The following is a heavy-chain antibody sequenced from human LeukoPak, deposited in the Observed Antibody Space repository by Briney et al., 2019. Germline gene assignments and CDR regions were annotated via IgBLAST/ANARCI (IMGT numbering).Heavy chain of an antibody. CDR2: MNPNSGNT. V-gene: IGHV1-8*01. CDR3: ARRRGIAAAGGSNWFDP. D-gene: IGHD6-13*01. J-gene: IGHJ5*02. CDR1: GYTFTSYD. Sequence: ASVKVSCKASGYTFTSYDINWVRQATGQGLEWMGWMNPNSGNTGCAQKFQGRVTMTRNTSISTAYMELSSLRSEDTAVYYCARRRGIAAAGGSNWFDPWGQGTLVTVSS.